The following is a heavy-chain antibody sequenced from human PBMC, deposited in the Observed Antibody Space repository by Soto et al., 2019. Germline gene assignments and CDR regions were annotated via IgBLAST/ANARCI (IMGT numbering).Heavy chain of an antibody. J-gene: IGHJ6*02. CDR3: ARGKISIVVVPAAIGGMDV. D-gene: IGHD2-2*01. CDR1: GGSFSGYY. V-gene: IGHV4-34*01. CDR2: INHSGST. Sequence: SETLSLTCAVYGGSFSGYYWSWIRQPPGKGLEWIGEINHSGSTNYNPSLKSRVTISVDTSKNQFSLKLSSVTAADTAVYYCARGKISIVVVPAAIGGMDVWGQGTTVTVS.